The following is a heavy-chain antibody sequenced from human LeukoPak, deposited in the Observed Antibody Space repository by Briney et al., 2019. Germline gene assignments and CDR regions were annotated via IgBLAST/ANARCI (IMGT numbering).Heavy chain of an antibody. D-gene: IGHD3-16*01. Sequence: PSETLSLTCTASGGSISSGSYYWSWIRQPAGKGLEWIGRIYTSGSTNYNPSLKSRLTISVDTSKNQFYLNLTSVTAADTAVYYCATLPLAGAVNFWGQGTLVTVSS. CDR2: IYTSGST. CDR1: GGSISSGSYY. CDR3: ATLPLAGAVNF. J-gene: IGHJ4*02. V-gene: IGHV4-61*02.